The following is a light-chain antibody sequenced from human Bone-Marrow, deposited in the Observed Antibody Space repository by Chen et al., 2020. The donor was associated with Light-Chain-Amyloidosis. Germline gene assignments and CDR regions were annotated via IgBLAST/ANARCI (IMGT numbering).Light chain of an antibody. CDR1: NIGTQS. CDR3: QVWNNPTDHWV. J-gene: IGLJ3*02. Sequence: SYVLTQTPSVSVAPGQTARITCGGSNIGTQSVHWYQQKPGHAPVLVVYEDRHPPSGIHVRFSGSNFGKTATMTISRVEVGDEADYYCQVWNNPTDHWVFGGGTKLTVL. CDR2: EDR. V-gene: IGLV3-21*02.